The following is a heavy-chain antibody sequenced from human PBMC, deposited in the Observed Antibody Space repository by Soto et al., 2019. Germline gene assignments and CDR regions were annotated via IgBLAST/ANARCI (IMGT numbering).Heavy chain of an antibody. CDR2: INPSDAYT. D-gene: IGHD5-18*01. V-gene: IGHV1-46*01. CDR1: GYTFISYY. J-gene: IGHJ4*02. CDR3: ERDHVDTPMTNFDY. Sequence: ASVKVYCKASGYTFISYYIHWVRQAPGQGLEWMGLINPSDAYTDYAQKFQGRVTLTRDTSTSIVYMELSSLRSEDTAIYYCERDHVDTPMTNFDYWGQGTLVTVSS.